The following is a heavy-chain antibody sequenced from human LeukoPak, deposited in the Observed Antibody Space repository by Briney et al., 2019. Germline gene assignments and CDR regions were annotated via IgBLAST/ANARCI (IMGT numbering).Heavy chain of an antibody. J-gene: IGHJ4*02. D-gene: IGHD5-12*01. V-gene: IGHV1-2*02. CDR2: INPHSGGT. Sequence: ASVKVSCKASGYTFTGYYIHWVRQAPGQGLEWMGWINPHSGGTNYAQKFQGGVTVTRDTSITTAYMELSSLRSDDTAVYYCARLSGYDWESFYDYWGQGTLVTVSS. CDR3: ARLSGYDWESFYDY. CDR1: GYTFTGYY.